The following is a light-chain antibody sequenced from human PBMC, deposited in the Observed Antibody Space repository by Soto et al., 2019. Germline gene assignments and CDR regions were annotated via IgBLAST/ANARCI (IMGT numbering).Light chain of an antibody. CDR2: DVS. V-gene: IGLV2-14*01. Sequence: QSALTQPASVSGSPGQSITISCTGTSSDVGGYNYVSWYQQHPGKAPKLMIYDVSNRPSGVCNRFSGSKSGNAASLTISGLQAEDEADYYCRSYTRSSTLLYDFGPGTNETVL. CDR3: RSYTRSSTLLYD. J-gene: IGLJ6*01. CDR1: SSDVGGYNY.